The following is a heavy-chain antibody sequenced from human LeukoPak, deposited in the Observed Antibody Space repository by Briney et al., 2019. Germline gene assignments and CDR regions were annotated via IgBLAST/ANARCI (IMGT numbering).Heavy chain of an antibody. J-gene: IGHJ5*02. CDR3: ARNWNYMMGWFDP. D-gene: IGHD1-7*01. V-gene: IGHV4-59*01. CDR2: IYYSGST. Sequence: PSETLSLTCTISGGSISTYYWNWIRQPPGKGLEWIGDIYYSGSTDYNPSLKSRVIISIETSKNQFSLKLSPVTAADTAVYYCARNWNYMMGWFDPWGQGTVVTVSS. CDR1: GGSISTYY.